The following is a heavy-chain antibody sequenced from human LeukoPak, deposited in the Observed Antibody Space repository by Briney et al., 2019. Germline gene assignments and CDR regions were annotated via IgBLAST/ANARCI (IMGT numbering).Heavy chain of an antibody. CDR2: ISSSSSYI. Sequence: PGGSLRLSCAASGFTFSSYSMNWVRQAPGKGLEWVSSISSSSSYIYYADSVKGRFTISRDNAKNSLYLQVNSLRAEDTPVYYCARHSPLVVPAAINYYYYMDVWGKGTTVTVSS. J-gene: IGHJ6*03. V-gene: IGHV3-21*01. CDR1: GFTFSSYS. CDR3: ARHSPLVVPAAINYYYYMDV. D-gene: IGHD2-2*01.